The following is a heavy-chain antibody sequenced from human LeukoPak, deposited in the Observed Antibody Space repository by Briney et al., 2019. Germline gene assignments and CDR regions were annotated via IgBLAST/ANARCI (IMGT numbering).Heavy chain of an antibody. V-gene: IGHV1-69*04. CDR2: IIPILGIA. CDR1: GGTFSSYA. J-gene: IGHJ4*02. CDR3: ARVDLVGASGGALDY. Sequence: ASVKVSCKASGGTFSSYAISWVRQAPGQGLEWMGRIIPILGIANYVQKFQGRVTITADKSTSTAYMELSSLRSEDTAVYYCARVDLVGASGGALDYWGQGTLVTVSS. D-gene: IGHD1-26*01.